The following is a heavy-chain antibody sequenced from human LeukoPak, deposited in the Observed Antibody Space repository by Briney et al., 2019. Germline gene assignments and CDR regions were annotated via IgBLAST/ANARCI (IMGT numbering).Heavy chain of an antibody. D-gene: IGHD3-3*01. CDR1: GYTFTSYY. CDR2: INPSGGST. V-gene: IGHV1-46*01. CDR3: ARDSTLRFLEWLYNWFDP. J-gene: IGHJ5*02. Sequence: ASVKVSCKASGYTFTSYYMHWVRQAPGQGLEWMGIINPSGGSTGYAQKFQGRVTMTRDTSTSTVYMELSSLRSEDTAVYYCARDSTLRFLEWLYNWFDPWGQGTLVTVSS.